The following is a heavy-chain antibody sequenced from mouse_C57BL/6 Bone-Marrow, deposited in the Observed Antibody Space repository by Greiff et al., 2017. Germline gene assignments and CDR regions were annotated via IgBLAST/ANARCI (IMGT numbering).Heavy chain of an antibody. D-gene: IGHD2-4*01. Sequence: QVQLQQPGAELVKPGASVKLSCKASGYTFTSYWMHWVKQRPGQGLEWIGMIHPNSGSTNYNEKFKSKATLTVDKSSSTAYMQLSSLTSEDSAVYYCARKIYYDYDGDYFDYWGQGTTLTVSS. V-gene: IGHV1-64*01. CDR2: IHPNSGST. CDR3: ARKIYYDYDGDYFDY. J-gene: IGHJ2*01. CDR1: GYTFTSYW.